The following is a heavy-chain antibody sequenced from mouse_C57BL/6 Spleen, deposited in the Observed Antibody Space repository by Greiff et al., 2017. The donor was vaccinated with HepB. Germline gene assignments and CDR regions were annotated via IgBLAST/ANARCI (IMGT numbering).Heavy chain of an antibody. CDR3: ASITTVLYYAMDY. D-gene: IGHD1-1*01. CDR1: GYAFSSYW. CDR2: IYPGDGDT. J-gene: IGHJ4*01. Sequence: QVQLQQSGAELVKPGASVKISCKASGYAFSSYWMNWVKQRPGKGLEWIGQIYPGDGDTNYNGKFKGKATLTADKSSSTAYMQLSSLTSEDSAVYFCASITTVLYYAMDYWGQGTSVTVSS. V-gene: IGHV1-80*01.